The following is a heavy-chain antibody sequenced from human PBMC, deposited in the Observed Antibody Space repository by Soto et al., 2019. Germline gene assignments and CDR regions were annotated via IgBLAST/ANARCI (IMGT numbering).Heavy chain of an antibody. V-gene: IGHV4-59*01. CDR2: IYYSGST. CDR1: GGSISSYY. J-gene: IGHJ6*02. Sequence: SETLSLTCTVSGGSISSYYWSWIRQPPGKGLEWIGYIYYSGSTNYNPSLKSRVTISVDTSKNQFSLKLSSVTAADTAVYYCARDVRDFWSGYSSGMDVWGQGTTVTVSS. CDR3: ARDVRDFWSGYSSGMDV. D-gene: IGHD3-3*01.